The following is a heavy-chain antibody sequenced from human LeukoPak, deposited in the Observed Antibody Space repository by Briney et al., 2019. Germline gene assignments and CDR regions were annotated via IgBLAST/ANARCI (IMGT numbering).Heavy chain of an antibody. CDR2: IYYSGST. Sequence: SETLSLTCTVSGGSVSSGSYYWSWIRQPPGKGLEWIGYIYYSGSTNYNPSLKSRVTISVDTSKNQFSLKLSSETAADTAVYYCARGSSSSWYGDYFDYWGQGTLVTVSS. CDR3: ARGSSSSWYGDYFDY. CDR1: GGSVSSGSYY. V-gene: IGHV4-61*01. J-gene: IGHJ4*02. D-gene: IGHD6-13*01.